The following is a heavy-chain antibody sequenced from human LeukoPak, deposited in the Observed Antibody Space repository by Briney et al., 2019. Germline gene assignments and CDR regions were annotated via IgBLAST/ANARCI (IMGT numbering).Heavy chain of an antibody. CDR3: AKAFDDYFFDY. Sequence: PGGSLRLSCAASGFTFNTYAMSWVRQAPGKGLEWVSGIGGSGSSTYYAESVKGRLTISRDNSKNTLYLQMNSLRAEDTAAYYCAKAFDDYFFDYWGKGTLVTVSS. CDR1: GFTFNTYA. V-gene: IGHV3-23*01. J-gene: IGHJ4*02. CDR2: IGGSGSST. D-gene: IGHD2-21*02.